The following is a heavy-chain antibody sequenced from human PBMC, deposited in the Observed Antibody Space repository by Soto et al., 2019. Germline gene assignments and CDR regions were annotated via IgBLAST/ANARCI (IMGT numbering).Heavy chain of an antibody. Sequence: ASVKVSCQASGYTFTGYYMHWVRPAPGQGLEWMGWINPNSGGTNYAQKFQGWVTMTRDTSISTAYMEPSRLRSDDTAVYYCARSDPYCSGGSCPYYYYMDVWGKGTTVTVSS. CDR2: INPNSGGT. V-gene: IGHV1-2*04. CDR1: GYTFTGYY. CDR3: ARSDPYCSGGSCPYYYYMDV. D-gene: IGHD2-15*01. J-gene: IGHJ6*03.